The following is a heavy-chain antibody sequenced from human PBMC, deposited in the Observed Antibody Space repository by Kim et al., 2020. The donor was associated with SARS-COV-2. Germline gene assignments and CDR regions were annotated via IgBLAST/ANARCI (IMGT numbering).Heavy chain of an antibody. Sequence: SETLSLTCAVYGGSFSGYYWSWIRQPPGKGLEWIGEINHSGSTNYNPSLKSRVTISVDTSKNQFSLKLSSVTAADTAVYYCATRGSSSWTPLYWGQGTLVTVSS. V-gene: IGHV4-34*01. CDR2: INHSGST. CDR3: ATRGSSSWTPLY. CDR1: GGSFSGYY. D-gene: IGHD6-13*01. J-gene: IGHJ4*02.